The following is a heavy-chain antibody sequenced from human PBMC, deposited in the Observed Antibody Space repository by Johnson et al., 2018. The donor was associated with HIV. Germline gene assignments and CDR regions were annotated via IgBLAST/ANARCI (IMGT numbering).Heavy chain of an antibody. CDR3: AKVQLVRTFDAFDI. CDR1: GFTFDDYA. Sequence: VHLVESGGGLVQPGRSLRLSCAASGFTFDDYAMHWVRQAPGKGLEWVSGISWNSGSIGYADSVKGRFTISRDNAKNSLYLQMNSLRAEDTALYYCAKVQLVRTFDAFDIWGQGTMVTVYS. V-gene: IGHV3-9*01. D-gene: IGHD6-13*01. J-gene: IGHJ3*02. CDR2: ISWNSGSI.